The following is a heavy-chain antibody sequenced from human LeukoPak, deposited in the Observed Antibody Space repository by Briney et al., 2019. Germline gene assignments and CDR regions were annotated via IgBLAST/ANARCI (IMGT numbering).Heavy chain of an antibody. CDR1: GYTFTGYY. V-gene: IGHV1-2*02. CDR3: ARGQGIRTNWFDP. D-gene: IGHD1-14*01. J-gene: IGHJ5*02. Sequence: ASVKVSCKASGYTFTGYYMHWVRQAPGQGLEWMGWINPNSGGTNYAQKFQGRVTMTRNTSISTAYMELSSLRSEDTAVYYCARGQGIRTNWFDPWGQGTLVTVSS. CDR2: INPNSGGT.